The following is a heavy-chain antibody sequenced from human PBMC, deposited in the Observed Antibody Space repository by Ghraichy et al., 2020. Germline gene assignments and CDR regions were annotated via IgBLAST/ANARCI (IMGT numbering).Heavy chain of an antibody. J-gene: IGHJ5*02. D-gene: IGHD2-15*01. CDR2: INWNGGST. Sequence: GGSLRLSCAASVFTFDDYGISCVRQAPWKGLEWVSGINWNGGSTGYADSVKGRFTISRDNAKNSLYLKMNSLRAEDTALYYCARDSGTASYVVVVAGWLDTWGQGTLVTVYS. CDR3: ARDSGTASYVVVVAGWLDT. CDR1: VFTFDDYG. V-gene: IGHV3-20*04.